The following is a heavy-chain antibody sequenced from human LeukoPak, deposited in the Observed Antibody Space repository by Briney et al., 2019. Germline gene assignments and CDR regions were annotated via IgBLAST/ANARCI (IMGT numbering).Heavy chain of an antibody. CDR2: ISAYNGNT. J-gene: IGHJ4*02. CDR1: GYTFTSYG. D-gene: IGHD6-6*01. CDR3: ARDVKVWQLVPFDY. Sequence: GASVKVSCKASGYTFTSYGISWVRQAPGQGLEWMGWISAYNGNTNYAQKLQGRVTMTTDTSTSTAYMELRSLRSDDTAVYYCARDVKVWQLVPFDYWGQGTLVTVSS. V-gene: IGHV1-18*01.